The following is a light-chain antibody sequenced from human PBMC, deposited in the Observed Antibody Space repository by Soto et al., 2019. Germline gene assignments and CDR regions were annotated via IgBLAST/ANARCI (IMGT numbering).Light chain of an antibody. CDR3: QQYNDWPT. J-gene: IGKJ1*01. CDR1: QSVSSN. CDR2: GAS. V-gene: IGKV3-15*01. Sequence: EIVMTQSPATLSVSLLGIATLCCRASQSVSSNLAWYQLKPGQAPRLLIYGASTRATGIPARFSGSGSGTEFTLTISSLQSEDFAVYYCQQYNDWPTFGQGTKVDIK.